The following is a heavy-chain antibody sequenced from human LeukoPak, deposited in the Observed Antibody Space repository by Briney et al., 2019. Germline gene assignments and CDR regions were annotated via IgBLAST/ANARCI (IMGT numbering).Heavy chain of an antibody. D-gene: IGHD4-17*01. CDR3: ARTTVTTDWFDP. V-gene: IGHV4-59*12. CDR1: GGSISGYY. Sequence: SETLSLTCTVSGGSISGYYWSWIWQPPGKGLEWIGYLHYSGSTNYNPSLKSRVTISVDTSKNQFSLKLSSVTAADTAVYYCARTTVTTDWFDPWGQGTLVTVSS. CDR2: LHYSGST. J-gene: IGHJ5*02.